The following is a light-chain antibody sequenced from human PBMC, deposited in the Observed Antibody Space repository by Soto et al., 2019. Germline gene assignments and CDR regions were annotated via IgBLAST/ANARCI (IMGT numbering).Light chain of an antibody. J-gene: IGLJ2*01. V-gene: IGLV2-14*01. CDR2: EVT. CDR3: SSYTSSNTLI. CDR1: SSDVGGYNY. Sequence: QSALTQPASVSGSPGQSITISCTGTSSDVGGYNYVSWYRQYPGKAPKVMIYEVTNRPSGVSNRFSGSKSGNTASLTISGLQAEDEADYYCSSYTSSNTLIFGGGTKLTVL.